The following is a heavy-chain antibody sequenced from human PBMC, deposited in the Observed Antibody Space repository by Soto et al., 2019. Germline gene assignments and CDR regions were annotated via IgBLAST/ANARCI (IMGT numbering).Heavy chain of an antibody. J-gene: IGHJ2*01. Sequence: GGSLRLSCAASGFTFSSYSMNWVRQAPGKGLEWVSSISSSSSYIYYADSVKGRFTISRDNAKNSLYLQMNSLRAEDTAVYYCARDLGWKPCTTVTHHAVRYFDLWGRGTLVTVSS. D-gene: IGHD4-17*01. CDR3: ARDLGWKPCTTVTHHAVRYFDL. CDR2: ISSSSSYI. V-gene: IGHV3-21*01. CDR1: GFTFSSYS.